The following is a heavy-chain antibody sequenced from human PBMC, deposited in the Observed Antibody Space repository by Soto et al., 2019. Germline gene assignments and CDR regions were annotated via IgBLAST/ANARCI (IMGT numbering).Heavy chain of an antibody. CDR1: GGSISRSSYS. J-gene: IGHJ5*02. Sequence: SETLSLTCTVSGGSISRSSYSWGWIRQPPGKGLEWIGTIYYSGSTYYNPSLKSRVTISVDTSKNQFSLKLSSVTAADTAVYYCATRQGGSYNWFDPWGQGTLVTV. CDR2: IYYSGST. CDR3: ATRQGGSYNWFDP. D-gene: IGHD2-15*01. V-gene: IGHV4-39*01.